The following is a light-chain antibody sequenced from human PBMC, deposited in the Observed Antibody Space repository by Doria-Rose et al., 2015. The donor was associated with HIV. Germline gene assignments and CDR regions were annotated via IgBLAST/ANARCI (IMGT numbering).Light chain of an antibody. J-gene: IGLJ3*02. CDR2: NTY. V-gene: IGLV8-61*01. Sequence: QTVVTQEPSSSVSLGGTVTLTCGLTSGPVNGAYYPSWHQQTPGQAPRTLIYNTYSLSSGVSDRFSGSILGNKAALTISGAQADDESDYYCVLYMGSGIWMFGGGTKLTVL. CDR3: VLYMGSGIWM. CDR1: SGPVNGAYY.